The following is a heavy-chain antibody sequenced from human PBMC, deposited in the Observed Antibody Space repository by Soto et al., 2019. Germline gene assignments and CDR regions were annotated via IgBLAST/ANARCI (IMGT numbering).Heavy chain of an antibody. CDR1: ISHG. J-gene: IGHJ5*02. CDR3: AKDLTAARPNWFDP. Sequence: ISHGVSWISKKQGKGLEWVSGISGSGGSTYYADSVKGRFTISRDNSKNTLYLQMNSLRAEDTAVYYCAKDLTAARPNWFDPWGQGTLV. V-gene: IGHV3-23*01. D-gene: IGHD6-6*01. CDR2: ISGSGGST.